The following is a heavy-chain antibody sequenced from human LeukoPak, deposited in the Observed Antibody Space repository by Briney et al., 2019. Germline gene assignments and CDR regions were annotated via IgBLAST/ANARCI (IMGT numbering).Heavy chain of an antibody. CDR3: ARHRSSSDYVWGSYQWSYMDV. Sequence: PSETLSLTCTVSGYSISSGYYWGWIRQPPGKGLEWIGSIYHSGSTYYNPSLKSRVTISVDTSKNQFSLKLSSVTAADTAVYYCARHRSSSDYVWGSYQWSYMDVWGKGTTVTISS. V-gene: IGHV4-38-2*02. D-gene: IGHD3-16*01. CDR1: GYSISSGYY. CDR2: IYHSGST. J-gene: IGHJ6*03.